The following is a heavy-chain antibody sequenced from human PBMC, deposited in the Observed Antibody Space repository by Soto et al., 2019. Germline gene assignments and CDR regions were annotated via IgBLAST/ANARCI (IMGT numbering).Heavy chain of an antibody. Sequence: GGSLRLSCAASGFTFSSYEMNWVRQAPGKXLEWVSYISSSGSTIYYADSVKGRFTISRDNAKNSLYLQMNSLRAEDTAVYYCARDRVQYSSSWYSYYYGMDVWGQGTTVTVSS. V-gene: IGHV3-48*03. CDR1: GFTFSSYE. J-gene: IGHJ6*02. CDR2: ISSSGSTI. CDR3: ARDRVQYSSSWYSYYYGMDV. D-gene: IGHD6-13*01.